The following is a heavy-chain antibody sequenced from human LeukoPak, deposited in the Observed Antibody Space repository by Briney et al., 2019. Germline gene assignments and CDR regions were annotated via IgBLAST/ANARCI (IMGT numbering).Heavy chain of an antibody. V-gene: IGHV1-8*01. Sequence: ASVEVSCKASGYTFTSYGINWVRQATGQGLEWMGWMNPSNGNTGYAQHFEGRLTMTRDTSINTAYMELSSLGSDDTAIYYCARGLEMEVAAYWGQGTLVTVSS. CDR3: ARGLEMEVAAY. J-gene: IGHJ4*02. D-gene: IGHD5-24*01. CDR2: MNPSNGNT. CDR1: GYTFTSYG.